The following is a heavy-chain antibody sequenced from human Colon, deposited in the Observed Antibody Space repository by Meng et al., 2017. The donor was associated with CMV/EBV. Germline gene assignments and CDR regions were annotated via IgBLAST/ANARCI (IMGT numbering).Heavy chain of an antibody. J-gene: IGHJ4*02. CDR3: ARAYDRAGYFDS. CDR1: GFSLTTNAMR. Sequence: SGPTLVTPTQTLRPICTVSGFSLTTNAMRINWIRQPPGKALEWLARIDWDDDTYYSPSLKTRLAISKDTSQNQVVLTLDNVDPVDTATYYCARAYDRAGYFDSWGQGTLVTVSS. CDR2: IDWDDDT. V-gene: IGHV2-70D*14. D-gene: IGHD3-22*01.